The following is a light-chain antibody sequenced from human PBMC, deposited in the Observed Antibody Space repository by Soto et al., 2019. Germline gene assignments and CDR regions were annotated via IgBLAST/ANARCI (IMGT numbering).Light chain of an antibody. CDR2: TNN. CDR1: SSHIGSNY. V-gene: IGLV1-44*01. CDR3: AAWDDSLNGVV. J-gene: IGLJ2*01. Sequence: QSVLTQPPSASGTPGQRVTSSCSGSSSHIGSNYVYWYQQLPGTAPKLLIYTNNQRPSGGPDRFSGSKSGTSASLAISGLQSEDEADYYCAAWDDSLNGVVFGGGTKLTVL.